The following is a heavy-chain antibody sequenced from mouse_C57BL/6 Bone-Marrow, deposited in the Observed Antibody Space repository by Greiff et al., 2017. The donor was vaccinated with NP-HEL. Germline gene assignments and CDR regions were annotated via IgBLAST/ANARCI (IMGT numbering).Heavy chain of an antibody. CDR3: ARYFHYYGSSYDWYFDV. D-gene: IGHD1-1*01. Sequence: EVQLQQSGPELVKPGASVKISCKASGYSFTGYYMNWVKQSPEKSLEWIGDINPSTGGTTYNQKFKAKATLTVDKSSSTAYMQLKSLTSEDSAVYYCARYFHYYGSSYDWYFDVWGTGTTVTVSS. J-gene: IGHJ1*03. CDR2: INPSTGGT. V-gene: IGHV1-42*01. CDR1: GYSFTGYY.